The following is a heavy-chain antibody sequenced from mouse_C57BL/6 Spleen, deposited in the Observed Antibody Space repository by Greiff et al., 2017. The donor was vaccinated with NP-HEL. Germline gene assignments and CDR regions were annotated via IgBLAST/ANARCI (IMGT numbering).Heavy chain of an antibody. Sequence: EVQLVESGGGLVQPKGSLKLSCAASGFSFNTYAMNWVRQAPGKGLEWVARIRSKSNNYATYYADSVKDRFTISTDDSESMLYLQMNNLKTEDTAMYYCVRQNYDVYYAMDYWGQGTSVTVSS. D-gene: IGHD2-3*01. J-gene: IGHJ4*01. CDR2: IRSKSNNYAT. CDR1: GFSFNTYA. V-gene: IGHV10-1*01. CDR3: VRQNYDVYYAMDY.